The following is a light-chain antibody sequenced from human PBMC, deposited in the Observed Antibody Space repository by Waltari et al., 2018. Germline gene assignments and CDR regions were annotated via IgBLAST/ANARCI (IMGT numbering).Light chain of an antibody. V-gene: IGLV3-1*01. Sequence: SYELTQPPSVSVSPGQTASITCSGDILGNKYASWYQQNPGQSPLLVIYQDTKRPSEIPERFSGSKSANAATLTITGTQAMDEADYYCQALGTGAWVFGGGTKLTVL. CDR1: ILGNKY. J-gene: IGLJ3*02. CDR3: QALGTGAWV. CDR2: QDT.